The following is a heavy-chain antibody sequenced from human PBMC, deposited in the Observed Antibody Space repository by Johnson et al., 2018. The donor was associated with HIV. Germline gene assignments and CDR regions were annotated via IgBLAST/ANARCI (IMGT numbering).Heavy chain of an antibody. D-gene: IGHD3-10*01. V-gene: IGHV3-7*03. Sequence: VQLVESGGGVVQPGRSLRLSCAASGSGFTFSDQYMDWVRQAPGKGLEWVANMKRDGSEKYYVDSVKGRFTISRDNAKNSLYLQMKSLRDEDTALYYCARHGLPFVSYAFDIWGQGTMVTVSS. CDR1: GSGFTFSDQY. CDR2: MKRDGSEK. J-gene: IGHJ3*02. CDR3: ARHGLPFVSYAFDI.